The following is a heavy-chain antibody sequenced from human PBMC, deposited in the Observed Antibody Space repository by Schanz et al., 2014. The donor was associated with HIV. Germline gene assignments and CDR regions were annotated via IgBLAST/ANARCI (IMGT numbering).Heavy chain of an antibody. J-gene: IGHJ4*02. CDR1: GFTFSNFA. CDR2: ISAGVGTA. CDR3: AKPEYDSRGNSQSHFDY. V-gene: IGHV3-23*04. D-gene: IGHD3-22*01. Sequence: VQLVESGGGVVQPGRSLRLSCAASGFTFSNFAMSWVRQAPGKGLEWVSTISAGVGTASYADSVKGRFTISRDNSKKMLFLQMNRLRTEDTAVYYCAKPEYDSRGNSQSHFDYWGQGTLVTVSS.